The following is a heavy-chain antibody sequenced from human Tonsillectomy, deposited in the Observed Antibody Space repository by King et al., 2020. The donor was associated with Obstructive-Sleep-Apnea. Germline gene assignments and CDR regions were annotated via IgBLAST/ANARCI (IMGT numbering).Heavy chain of an antibody. CDR2: ISYDGSNK. Sequence: VQLVESGGGVVQPGRSLRLSCAASGFTFSSYAMHWVRQAPGKGLEWVAVISYDGSNKYYADSVKGRFTISRDNSKNTLFLQMISLRAEDTAMYYCARPEGRSYDFSYSYYGMDVWGQGTTVTVSS. CDR1: GFTFSSYA. V-gene: IGHV3-30*14. J-gene: IGHJ6*02. D-gene: IGHD5-12*01. CDR3: ARPEGRSYDFSYSYYGMDV.